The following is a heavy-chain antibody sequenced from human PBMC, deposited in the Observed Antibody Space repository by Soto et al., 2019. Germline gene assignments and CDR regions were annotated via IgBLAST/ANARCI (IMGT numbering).Heavy chain of an antibody. Sequence: EVQLVESGGGLVQPGGSLRLSCAASGLIFRSYWMHWVRQAPGKGLVWLSRIKSDGSSTTYADSVKGRFTISRDNARNTLYLQMNSLRVDDTAVYYCVRDYRARGSDSNWFDPWGRGTLVTVSS. V-gene: IGHV3-74*01. CDR1: GLIFRSYW. J-gene: IGHJ5*02. D-gene: IGHD3-10*01. CDR2: IKSDGSST. CDR3: VRDYRARGSDSNWFDP.